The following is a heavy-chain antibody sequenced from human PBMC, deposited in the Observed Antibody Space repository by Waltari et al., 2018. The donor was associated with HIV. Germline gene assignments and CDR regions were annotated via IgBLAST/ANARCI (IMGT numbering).Heavy chain of an antibody. CDR3: AREIAAAGTGY. Sequence: QVQLVQSGAEVKKPGASVKVSCKASGYTFTGYYMHWVRQAPGQGLEWMGCINPNSGVTNYAQKFQGRVTMTRDTSISTAYMELSRLRSDDTAVYYCAREIAAAGTGYWGQGTLVTVSS. J-gene: IGHJ4*02. CDR2: INPNSGVT. D-gene: IGHD6-13*01. CDR1: GYTFTGYY. V-gene: IGHV1-2*02.